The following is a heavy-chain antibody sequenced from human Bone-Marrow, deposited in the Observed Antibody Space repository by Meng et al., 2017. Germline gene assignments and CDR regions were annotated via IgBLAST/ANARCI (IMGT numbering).Heavy chain of an antibody. Sequence: SETLSLTCTVSGYSISSGYYWGWIRQPPGKGLEWIGSIYHSGSTYYNPSLKSRVTISVDTSKNQFSLKLSSVTAADTAVYYCARDVGPLYYYGMDVWGQGTTVTGAS. CDR3: ARDVGPLYYYGMDV. CDR2: IYHSGST. D-gene: IGHD2-15*01. J-gene: IGHJ6*01. CDR1: GYSISSGYY. V-gene: IGHV4-38-2*02.